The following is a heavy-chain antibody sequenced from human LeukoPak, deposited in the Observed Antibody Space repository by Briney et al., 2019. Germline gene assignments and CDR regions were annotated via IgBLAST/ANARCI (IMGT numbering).Heavy chain of an antibody. CDR2: INHSGST. CDR3: ARAVSSSSTVDY. J-gene: IGHJ4*02. V-gene: IGHV4-34*01. Sequence: AETLSLTCAVYGGSFSGYYWSSIRQPPGKGLEWIGEINHSGSTNYNPSLKSRVTISVDTSKNQFSLKLSSGTAADTAVYYCARAVSSSSTVDYWGQGTLVTVSS. CDR1: GGSFSGYY. D-gene: IGHD6-13*01.